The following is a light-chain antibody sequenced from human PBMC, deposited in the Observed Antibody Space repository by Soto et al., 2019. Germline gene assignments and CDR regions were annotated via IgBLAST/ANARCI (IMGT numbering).Light chain of an antibody. V-gene: IGKV1-33*01. J-gene: IGKJ4*01. Sequence: DIQMTQSPSSLSASVGARVTITCQASQDIDQFLNWFQQKPGKAPNLLIYTTSNLRGGVPSRFSASGSDTAGNITVSSLQPEDGETYDCQQHYHYPLTFGGGTKVDIK. CDR1: QDIDQF. CDR2: TTS. CDR3: QQHYHYPLT.